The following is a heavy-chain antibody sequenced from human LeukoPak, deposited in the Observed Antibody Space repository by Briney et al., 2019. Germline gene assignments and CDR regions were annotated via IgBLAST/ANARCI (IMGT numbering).Heavy chain of an antibody. V-gene: IGHV7-4-1*02. D-gene: IGHD3-3*01. Sequence: ASVKVSCKASGYTFTGYYMHWVRQAPGQGLEWMGWINTNTGNPTYAQGFTGRFVSSLDTSVSTAYLQISSLKAEDTAVYYCARVRFLGVFDYWGQGTLVTVSS. J-gene: IGHJ4*02. CDR3: ARVRFLGVFDY. CDR1: GYTFTGYY. CDR2: INTNTGNP.